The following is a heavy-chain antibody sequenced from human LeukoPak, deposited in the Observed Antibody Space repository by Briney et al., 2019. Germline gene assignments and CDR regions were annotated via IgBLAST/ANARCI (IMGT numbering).Heavy chain of an antibody. CDR3: ARGLEMEVAAY. V-gene: IGHV1-69*13. J-gene: IGHJ4*02. CDR2: IIPIFGTA. CDR1: GGTFSSYA. Sequence: VASVKVSCKASGGTFSSYAISWVRQAPGQGLEWMGGIIPIFGTANYAQKFQGRVTITADESTSTAYMELSSLRSEDTAVYYCARGLEMEVAAYWGQGTLVTVSS. D-gene: IGHD5-24*01.